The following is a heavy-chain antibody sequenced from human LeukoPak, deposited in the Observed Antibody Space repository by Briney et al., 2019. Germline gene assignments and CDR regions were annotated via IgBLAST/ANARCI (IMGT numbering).Heavy chain of an antibody. D-gene: IGHD6-13*01. CDR2: INPNSGGT. V-gene: IGHV1-2*02. CDR1: GYTYTGYY. J-gene: IGHJ5*02. Sequence: GASVKVSCQASGYTYTGYYIHWVRQAPGQGREWMGWINPNSGGTNYAQKFQGRVTMTRDTSISTAYMEMSRLTSDDTAVYYCARDSSSSRIQGWFDPWGQGTLVTVSS. CDR3: ARDSSSSRIQGWFDP.